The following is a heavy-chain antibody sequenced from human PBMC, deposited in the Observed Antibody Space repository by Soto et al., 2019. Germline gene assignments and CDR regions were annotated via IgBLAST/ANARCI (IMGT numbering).Heavy chain of an antibody. CDR3: ARGRSYYDFWGGYYSGNYFDY. CDR2: INHSGST. D-gene: IGHD3-3*01. Sequence: QVQLQQWGAGLLKPSETLSLTCAVYGGSFSGYYWSWIRQPPGKGLEWIGEINHSGSTNYNPSIKSRVTISVDTSKNQFSLKLSSVTAADTAVYYCARGRSYYDFWGGYYSGNYFDYWGQGTLVTVSS. J-gene: IGHJ4*02. V-gene: IGHV4-34*01. CDR1: GGSFSGYY.